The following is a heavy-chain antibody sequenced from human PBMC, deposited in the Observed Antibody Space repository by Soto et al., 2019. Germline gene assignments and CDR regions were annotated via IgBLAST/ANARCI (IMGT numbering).Heavy chain of an antibody. D-gene: IGHD3-3*01. V-gene: IGHV1-24*01. CDR2: FDPEDGET. Sequence: GASVKVSCKVSGYTLTELSMHWVRQAPGEGLEWMGGFDPEDGETIYAQKFQGRVTMTEDTSTDTAYMELSSLRSEDTAVYYCATYDFWSGYPVGDWFDPWGQGTLVTVSS. CDR1: GYTLTELS. J-gene: IGHJ5*02. CDR3: ATYDFWSGYPVGDWFDP.